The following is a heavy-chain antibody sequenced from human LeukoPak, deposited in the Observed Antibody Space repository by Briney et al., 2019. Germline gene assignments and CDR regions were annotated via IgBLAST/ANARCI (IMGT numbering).Heavy chain of an antibody. CDR2: IWYDGSNK. D-gene: IGHD6-13*01. CDR1: GFIFSSYC. V-gene: IGHV3-33*01. Sequence: GRSLRLSCAASGFIFSSYCMHWVRQAPGKGLEWVAVIWYDGSNKNYVDSVNGRFTISRDNSKDTLYLQMNSQREEDCAVYYCARDFGPLGSWSIDYWGQGTLVTVSS. J-gene: IGHJ4*02. CDR3: ARDFGPLGSWSIDY.